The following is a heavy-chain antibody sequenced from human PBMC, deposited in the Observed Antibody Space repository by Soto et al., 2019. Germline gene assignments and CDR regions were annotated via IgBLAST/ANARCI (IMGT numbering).Heavy chain of an antibody. J-gene: IGHJ4*02. V-gene: IGHV4-34*01. CDR3: ARDKITGLFDY. CDR1: GGSFSGYY. CDR2: INHSGST. Sequence: PETLSLTCAVYGGSFSGYYWTWIRQPPGTGLEWIGEINHSGSTNYNPSLKSRVTISVDTSKNQFSLKLTTVTAADTAVYYCARDKITGLFDYWGQGTLVTVSS. D-gene: IGHD2-8*02.